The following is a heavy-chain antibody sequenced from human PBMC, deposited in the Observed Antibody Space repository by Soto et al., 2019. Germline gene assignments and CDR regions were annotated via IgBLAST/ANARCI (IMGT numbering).Heavy chain of an antibody. D-gene: IGHD1-26*01. Sequence: GESLKISCRGSGYSFANSWIAWVRQMSGKGLEWMGIIYPGDSDSRYSPSFQGQVTISVDKSISTAYLQWNSLKASDTAIYYCARRRANPVGAFDIWGQGTMVTVPS. J-gene: IGHJ3*02. CDR2: IYPGDSDS. CDR1: GYSFANSW. CDR3: ARRRANPVGAFDI. V-gene: IGHV5-51*01.